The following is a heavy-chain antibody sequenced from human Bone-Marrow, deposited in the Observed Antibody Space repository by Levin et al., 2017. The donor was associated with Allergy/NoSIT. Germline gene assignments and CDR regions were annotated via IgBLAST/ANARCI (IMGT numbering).Heavy chain of an antibody. Sequence: GGSLRLSCVASGFIFSDFAMTWVRRAPGKGLEWVSAMTGSGTGTYYADSVKGRFTISRDNSQNTLYLQVNSRRVEDTATYYCAKAPGFTLNYYFYGLDVWGQGTTVTVSS. J-gene: IGHJ6*02. V-gene: IGHV3-23*01. CDR2: MTGSGTGT. CDR3: AKAPGFTLNYYFYGLDV. CDR1: GFIFSDFA. D-gene: IGHD3-3*01.